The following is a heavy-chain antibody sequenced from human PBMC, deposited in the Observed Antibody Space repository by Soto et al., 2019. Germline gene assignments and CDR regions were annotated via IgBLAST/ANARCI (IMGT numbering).Heavy chain of an antibody. CDR1: GFPFSTTD. CDR2: IFGSGETT. V-gene: IGHV3-23*01. D-gene: IGHD3-10*01. J-gene: IGHJ5*02. CDR3: VKNSGWFNT. Sequence: MQSGGGLIQPGGSLRLACTASGFPFSTTDMSWVRQAPGKGLEWVATIFGSGETTYYADSVRGRLTVSRANFKNTVYLQMNSLRADDTALYYCVKNSGWFNTWGQGALVIVSS.